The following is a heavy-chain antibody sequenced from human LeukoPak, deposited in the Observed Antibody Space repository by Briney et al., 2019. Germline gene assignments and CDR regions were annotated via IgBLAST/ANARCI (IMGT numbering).Heavy chain of an antibody. CDR3: ARTNIAGTGNDY. V-gene: IGHV3-30-3*01. D-gene: IGHD6-13*01. CDR1: RFTFSSYT. CDR2: ISYDGSNE. J-gene: IGHJ4*02. Sequence: GGSLRLSCAASRFTFSSYTMHWVRQAPGKGLEWVAAISYDGSNEDYADSVKGRFTVFRDNSKNTLNLQMNSLRAEDTAVYYCARTNIAGTGNDYWGQGTLVTVSS.